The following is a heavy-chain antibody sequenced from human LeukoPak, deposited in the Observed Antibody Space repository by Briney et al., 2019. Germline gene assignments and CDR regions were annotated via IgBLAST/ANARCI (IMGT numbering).Heavy chain of an antibody. CDR1: GGSISSYS. Sequence: SETLSLTCTVSGGSISSYSWSWIRQPPGKGLEWIGYFYYSGSTYYNPSLKSRVTISVDTSKNQLSLKLSSVTVADTAVYYCARESNYHGSGTGWFDPWGQGTLVTVSS. D-gene: IGHD3-10*01. CDR3: ARESNYHGSGTGWFDP. V-gene: IGHV4-59*12. CDR2: FYYSGST. J-gene: IGHJ5*02.